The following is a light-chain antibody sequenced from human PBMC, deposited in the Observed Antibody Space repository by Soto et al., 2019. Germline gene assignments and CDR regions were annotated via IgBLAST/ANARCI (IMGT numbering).Light chain of an antibody. V-gene: IGKV3-20*01. CDR3: QQYGNSPLT. CDR2: GAS. Sequence: EIGVTQSPGTLSLSPGERATLSCRASQSVRSSYFAWYQQKPGQAPRLLIFGASTRAPGIPDRFSGSGSGTDFTLTISKLEPEDFALFYCQQYGNSPLTFGGGTKVDI. CDR1: QSVRSSY. J-gene: IGKJ4*01.